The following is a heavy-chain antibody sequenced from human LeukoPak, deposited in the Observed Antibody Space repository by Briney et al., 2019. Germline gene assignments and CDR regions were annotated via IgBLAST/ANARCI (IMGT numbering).Heavy chain of an antibody. D-gene: IGHD3/OR15-3a*01. Sequence: SGPALVKPTQTLTLTCTFSGFSLSTSGMCVSWIRQPPGKALEWLARIDWDDDKYYSTSLKTRLTISKDTSKNQVVLTMTNMGPMDTATYYCARIPPHFVDLVDVWGQGTTVTVSS. CDR1: GFSLSTSGMC. J-gene: IGHJ6*02. CDR2: IDWDDDK. CDR3: ARIPPHFVDLVDV. V-gene: IGHV2-70*11.